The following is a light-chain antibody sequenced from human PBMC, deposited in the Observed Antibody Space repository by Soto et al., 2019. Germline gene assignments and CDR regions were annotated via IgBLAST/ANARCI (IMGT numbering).Light chain of an antibody. Sequence: EIVLTQSSGTLSLSPGERATLSCRASQSVNNNYLAWYQRQPGQAPRLLIYGASSRATGIPDRFSGSGSGTGFSLAISSLEPEDFAVYYCQQYAGSPRTFGQGTKVEIK. CDR3: QQYAGSPRT. J-gene: IGKJ1*01. V-gene: IGKV3-20*01. CDR1: QSVNNNY. CDR2: GAS.